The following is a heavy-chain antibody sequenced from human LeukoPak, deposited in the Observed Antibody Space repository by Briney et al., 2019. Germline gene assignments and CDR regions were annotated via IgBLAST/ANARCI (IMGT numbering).Heavy chain of an antibody. CDR1: GYSFTSYW. D-gene: IGHD3-9*01. V-gene: IGHV5-51*01. CDR2: IYPGDSDT. J-gene: IGHJ4*02. Sequence: GESLKISCKGSGYSFTSYWIGWVRQMPGKGLEWMGIIYPGDSDTRYSPSFQGQVTISADKSISTAYLQWGSLKASDTAMYYCARQSYDILTGYYRGPFDYWGQGTLVTVSS. CDR3: ARQSYDILTGYYRGPFDY.